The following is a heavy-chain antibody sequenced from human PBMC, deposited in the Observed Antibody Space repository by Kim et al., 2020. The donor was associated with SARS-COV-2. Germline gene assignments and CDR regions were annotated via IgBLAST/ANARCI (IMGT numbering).Heavy chain of an antibody. CDR3: ARRERAYYYYGMDV. CDR1: GGSISSSSYY. CDR2: IYYSGST. J-gene: IGHJ6*02. Sequence: SETLSLTCTVSGGSISSSSYYWGWIRQPPGKGLEWIGSIYYSGSTYYNPSLKSRVTISVDTSKNQFSLKLSSVTAADTAVYYCARRERAYYYYGMDVWGQGTTVTVSS. V-gene: IGHV4-39*01.